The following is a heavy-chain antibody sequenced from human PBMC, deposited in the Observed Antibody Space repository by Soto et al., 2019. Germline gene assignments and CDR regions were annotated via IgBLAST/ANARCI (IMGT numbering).Heavy chain of an antibody. V-gene: IGHV3-23*01. CDR3: AKTLWFGEKVFDI. J-gene: IGHJ3*02. CDR2: ISGSGATK. D-gene: IGHD3-10*01. CDR1: GFTFSSYA. Sequence: EVQLLQSGGGSVQPGGSVRLSCAASGFTFSSYAMSWVRQAPGKGLEWVSDISGSGATKYYADSVKGRFTISRDSSKNTLFLQMNRLRAEDTAVYYCAKTLWFGEKVFDIWGQGTMVTVSS.